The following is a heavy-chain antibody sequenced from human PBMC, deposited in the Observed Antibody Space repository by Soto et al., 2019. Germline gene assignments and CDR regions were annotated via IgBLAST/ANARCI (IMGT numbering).Heavy chain of an antibody. CDR2: IYYSGST. Sequence: PSETLSLTCTVSGGSISSYYWSWIRQPPGKGLEWIGYIYYSGSTNYNPSLKSRVTISVDTSKNQFSLKLSSGTAADTAVYYCASSSLTTVTGFDYWGQGTLVTVSS. CDR3: ASSSLTTVTGFDY. V-gene: IGHV4-59*01. CDR1: GGSISSYY. J-gene: IGHJ4*02. D-gene: IGHD4-4*01.